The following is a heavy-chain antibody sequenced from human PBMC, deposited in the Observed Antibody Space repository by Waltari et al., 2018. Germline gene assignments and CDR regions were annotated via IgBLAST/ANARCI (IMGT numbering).Heavy chain of an antibody. D-gene: IGHD6-6*01. CDR3: ARVIRGSSDAFDI. CDR2: IWFDGSKK. CDR1: GFSFSTYG. Sequence: QVQLVESGGDVVQPGRSLRLCCAAAGFSFSTYGMHWVRQAPGKGLEWVALIWFDGSKKYYADSVKGRFTISRDNSKNTLYLQMSSLRVEDTALYYCARVIRGSSDAFDIWGQGTVVTVSS. V-gene: IGHV3-33*01. J-gene: IGHJ3*02.